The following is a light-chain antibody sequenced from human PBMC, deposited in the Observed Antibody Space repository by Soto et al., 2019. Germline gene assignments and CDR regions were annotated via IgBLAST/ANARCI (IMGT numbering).Light chain of an antibody. J-gene: IGKJ3*01. CDR1: QGVSSL. CDR2: DTS. Sequence: VLTQSPATLSVSPGERATLSCRASQGVSSLLAWYQQKPRQAPRLLIYDTSTMATGVPARFSGSGSGTDFTLTISSLQSDDFALYYCQQYTTSPFTFGPGTKVDVK. V-gene: IGKV3-15*01. CDR3: QQYTTSPFT.